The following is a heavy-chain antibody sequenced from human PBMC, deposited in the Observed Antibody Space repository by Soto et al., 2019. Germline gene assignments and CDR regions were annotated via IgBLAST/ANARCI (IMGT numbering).Heavy chain of an antibody. V-gene: IGHV3-30*18. Sequence: QAQLVESGGGVVEPGRSLRLSCVASGFNFCNYGMHWIRQAPGKGLELVAGTSYDAIYKDYRDSVKGRFTISSDNSRNTLYLQRDSLRPEATAIYYRVKEDGPNYQVDLWGQGTLVTVSS. J-gene: IGHJ4*02. D-gene: IGHD2-8*01. CDR3: VKEDGPNYQVDL. CDR2: TSYDAIYK. CDR1: GFNFCNYG.